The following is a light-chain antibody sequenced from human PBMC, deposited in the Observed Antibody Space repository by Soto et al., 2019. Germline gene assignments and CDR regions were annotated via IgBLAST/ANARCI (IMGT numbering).Light chain of an antibody. J-gene: IGKJ1*01. CDR1: QSIGTY. Sequence: EIVLTQSPATLSLSPGERATLSCRASQSIGTYLAWYQQKPGQAPRLLIYDASSRATGIPDRFSGSGSGTDFTLTISRLEPEDFAVYYCQHYGSSLWTFGQGTKVDIK. CDR3: QHYGSSLWT. CDR2: DAS. V-gene: IGKV3-20*01.